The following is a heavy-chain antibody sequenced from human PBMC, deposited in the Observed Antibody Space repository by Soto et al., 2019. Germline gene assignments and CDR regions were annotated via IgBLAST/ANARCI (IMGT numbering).Heavy chain of an antibody. V-gene: IGHV3-43*01. Sequence: QTGGSLRLSCAGSGFTFDDHTMHWVRQAPGKGLEWVSLITWDAGSAFYADSVRGRFTISRDNSKNSLYLQMNSLRTEDSALYYCAKEKDRIFDYWGRGTPVTVSS. CDR3: AKEKDRIFDY. CDR1: GFTFDDHT. J-gene: IGHJ4*02. CDR2: ITWDAGSA.